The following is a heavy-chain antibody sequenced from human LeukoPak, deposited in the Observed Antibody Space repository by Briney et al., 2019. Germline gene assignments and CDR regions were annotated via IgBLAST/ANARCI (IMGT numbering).Heavy chain of an antibody. CDR2: INPNSGGT. Sequence: PKASVKVSCKASGYTFTSYGISWVRQAPGQGLEWMGWINPNSGGTNYEEKFQGRVTMTGDTSLTAAYMELTRLRADDTAVYYCARENKIFGVVMGFDYWGQGTLVTVSS. V-gene: IGHV1-2*02. J-gene: IGHJ4*02. CDR1: GYTFTSYG. CDR3: ARENKIFGVVMGFDY. D-gene: IGHD3-3*01.